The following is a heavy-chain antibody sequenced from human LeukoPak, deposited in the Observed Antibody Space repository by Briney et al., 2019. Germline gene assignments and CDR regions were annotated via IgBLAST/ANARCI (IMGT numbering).Heavy chain of an antibody. V-gene: IGHV3-23*01. D-gene: IGHD5-18*01. J-gene: IGHJ4*02. Sequence: GGSLRLSCAASGFTFSSYAMSRVRQAPGKGLEWVSAISGSGGSTYYADSVKGRFTISRDNSKNTLYLQMNSLRAEDTAVHYCAKEDRQLWFCYFDYWGQVTLVTVSS. CDR2: ISGSGGST. CDR3: AKEDRQLWFCYFDY. CDR1: GFTFSSYA.